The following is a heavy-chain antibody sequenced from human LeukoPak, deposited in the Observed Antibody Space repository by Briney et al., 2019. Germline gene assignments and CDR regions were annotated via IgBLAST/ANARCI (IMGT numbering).Heavy chain of an antibody. D-gene: IGHD3-22*01. CDR1: GGSISSYY. CDR3: ARVVRGYYDSSGYYYDWFDP. J-gene: IGHJ5*02. CDR2: IYYSGST. Sequence: PSKTLSLTCTVSGGSISSYYWSWIRQPPGKGLEWIGYIYYSGSTNYNPSLKSRVTISVDTSKNQFSLKLSSVTAADTAVYYCARVVRGYYDSSGYYYDWFDPWGQGTLVTVSS. V-gene: IGHV4-59*01.